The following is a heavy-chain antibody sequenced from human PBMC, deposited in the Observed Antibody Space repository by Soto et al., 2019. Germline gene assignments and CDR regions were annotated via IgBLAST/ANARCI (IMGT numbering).Heavy chain of an antibody. J-gene: IGHJ4*02. D-gene: IGHD2-8*01. CDR3: TRGGTMGLNDY. Sequence: EVQLVESGGGLVQPGGSLKLSCAASGFTFSDSAMHWVRQASGNGLEWVARIRSKANSYLTAYAVSVEGRFSISRDDSKNTTYLEMNSLKTEDTAMYYCTRGGTMGLNDYWGQGTLVTVSS. V-gene: IGHV3-73*02. CDR1: GFTFSDSA. CDR2: IRSKANSYLT.